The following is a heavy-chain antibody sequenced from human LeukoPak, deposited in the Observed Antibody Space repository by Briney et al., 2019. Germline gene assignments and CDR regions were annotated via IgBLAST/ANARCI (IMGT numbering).Heavy chain of an antibody. D-gene: IGHD3-10*01. CDR3: AKGRLLWLGLDDAFDT. V-gene: IGHV3-30*18. Sequence: PGGSLRLSCAASGFTFSGHSMTWVRQTPGKGLEWVAVISYDGSNKYYADSVKGRFTISRDNSKNTLYLQMNSLRAEDTAVYYCAKGRLLWLGLDDAFDTWGQGTMVTVSS. CDR1: GFTFSGHS. J-gene: IGHJ3*02. CDR2: ISYDGSNK.